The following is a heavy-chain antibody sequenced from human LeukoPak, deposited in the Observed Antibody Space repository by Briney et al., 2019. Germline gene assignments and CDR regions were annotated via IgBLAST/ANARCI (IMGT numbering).Heavy chain of an antibody. J-gene: IGHJ4*02. CDR3: AKESGSSWYYFDY. Sequence: PGGSLRLPCAASGFTFSSYTMSWVRQAPGKGLEWVSAISGSGGSTYYADSVKGRFTISRDNSKNTLYLQMNSLRAEDTAVYYCAKESGSSWYYFDYWGQGTLVTVSS. CDR1: GFTFSSYT. CDR2: ISGSGGST. D-gene: IGHD6-13*01. V-gene: IGHV3-23*01.